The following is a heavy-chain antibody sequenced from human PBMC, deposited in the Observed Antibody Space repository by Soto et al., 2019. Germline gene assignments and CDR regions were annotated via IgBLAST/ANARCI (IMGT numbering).Heavy chain of an antibody. D-gene: IGHD2-2*02. CDR3: ASEGYYSSTSCYTSDP. CDR2: ISSSGSTI. CDR1: GFTFSSYE. V-gene: IGHV3-48*03. J-gene: IGHJ5*02. Sequence: EVQLVESGGGLVQPGGSLRLSCAASGFTFSSYEMNWVRQAPGKGLEWVSYISSSGSTIYYADSVKGRFTISRDNAKNSLYLQMNSLRAEDTAVYHCASEGYYSSTSCYTSDPWGQGTLVTVSS.